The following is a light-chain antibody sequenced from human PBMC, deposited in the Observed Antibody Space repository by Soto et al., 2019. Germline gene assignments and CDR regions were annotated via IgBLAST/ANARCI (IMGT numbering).Light chain of an antibody. V-gene: IGKV3D-15*01. CDR3: QQYNNWPLT. J-gene: IGKJ4*01. CDR2: GAS. CDR1: QSVTTR. Sequence: EIVLTQSPDTLSLSPGGRATLSCRASQSVTTRLAWYQQKPGQPPRLLISGASVRASGVPVRISGSGSGTDFTLTISSLQSEDFAVYYCQQYNNWPLTFGGGTTVEIK.